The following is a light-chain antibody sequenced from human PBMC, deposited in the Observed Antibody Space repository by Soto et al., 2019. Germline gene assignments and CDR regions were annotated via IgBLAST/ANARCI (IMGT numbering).Light chain of an antibody. V-gene: IGLV2-23*01. J-gene: IGLJ1*01. CDR3: CSYAGARSYV. Sequence: QSALTQPASVSGSPGQSITISCSGLSDVGSFGPVSWYQHHPGQVPKLIIYEAIRRPSGVSSHFSGSKTGNTASLTITGLQAEDEADYYCCSYAGARSYVFGTGTKLTVL. CDR2: EAI. CDR1: LSDVGSFGP.